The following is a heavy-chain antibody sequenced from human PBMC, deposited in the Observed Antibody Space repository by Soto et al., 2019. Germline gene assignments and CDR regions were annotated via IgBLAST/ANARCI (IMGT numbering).Heavy chain of an antibody. J-gene: IGHJ4*01. CDR3: AHRKSGNGGDAGYFEY. Sequence: QSTLKESGPTLVKPTQTLTLTCTFSGFSLSTYGVGVGWVRQPPGKALEWLVFVYWDDDNRYNPSLKSRLTVTEDDSKNQAVLTMDNRDPLDTATYYCAHRKSGNGGDAGYFEYWGQGNLVTVSS. V-gene: IGHV2-5*02. D-gene: IGHD5-12*01. CDR2: VYWDDDN. CDR1: GFSLSTYGVG.